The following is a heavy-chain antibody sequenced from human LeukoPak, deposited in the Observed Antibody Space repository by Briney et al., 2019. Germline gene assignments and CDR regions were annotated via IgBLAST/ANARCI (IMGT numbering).Heavy chain of an antibody. CDR3: AKPFRSSSPDY. CDR1: GFTFSSYA. D-gene: IGHD6-13*01. V-gene: IGHV3-23*01. Sequence: GGSLRLSCAPSGFTFSSYAMSWDSQPPGKGLEWVSAISGSGGSTYYADSVKGRFTISRDNSKNTLYLQMNSLRAEDTAVYYCAKPFRSSSPDYWGQGTLVTVSS. J-gene: IGHJ4*02. CDR2: ISGSGGST.